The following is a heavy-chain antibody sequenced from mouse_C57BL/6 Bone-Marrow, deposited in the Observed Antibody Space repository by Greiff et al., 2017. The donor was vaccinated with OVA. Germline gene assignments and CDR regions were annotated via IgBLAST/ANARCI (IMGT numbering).Heavy chain of an antibody. CDR2: ISDGGSYT. Sequence: EVKLMESGGGLVKPGGSLKLSCAASGFTFSSYAMSWVRQTPEKRLEWVATISDGGSYTYYPDNVKGRFTISRDNAKNNLYLQMSHLKSEDTAMYYCAADYYGSSYYWYFDVWGTGTTVTVSS. D-gene: IGHD1-1*01. V-gene: IGHV5-4*03. CDR1: GFTFSSYA. CDR3: AADYYGSSYYWYFDV. J-gene: IGHJ1*03.